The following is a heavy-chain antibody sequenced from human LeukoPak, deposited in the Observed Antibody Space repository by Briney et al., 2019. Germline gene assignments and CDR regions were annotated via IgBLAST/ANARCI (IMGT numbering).Heavy chain of an antibody. CDR3: ARLMVRGVITHLQEDP. D-gene: IGHD3-10*01. CDR1: GGSINTYY. CDR2: IFYNGNT. J-gene: IGHJ5*02. Sequence: SETLSLTCTVSGGSINTYYWSWIRQPPGKGLEWIGYIFYNGNTYSNPSLNSRVTISVDASKNQFSLKLSSVTAADTAVYYCARLMVRGVITHLQEDPWGQGTLVTVSS. V-gene: IGHV4-59*12.